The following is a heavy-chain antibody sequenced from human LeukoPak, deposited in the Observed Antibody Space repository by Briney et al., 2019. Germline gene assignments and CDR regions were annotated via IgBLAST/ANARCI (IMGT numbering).Heavy chain of an antibody. CDR3: ARSGSMVRGVIIVPYYFDY. V-gene: IGHV1-2*02. CDR2: IDPNSGGT. CDR1: GYTFTGYY. Sequence: ASVKVSCKASGYTFTGYYMHWVRQAPGQGLEWMGWIDPNSGGTNYAQKFQGRVTMTRDTSISTAYMELSRLRSDDTAVYYCARSGSMVRGVIIVPYYFDYWGQGTLVTVSS. D-gene: IGHD3-10*01. J-gene: IGHJ4*02.